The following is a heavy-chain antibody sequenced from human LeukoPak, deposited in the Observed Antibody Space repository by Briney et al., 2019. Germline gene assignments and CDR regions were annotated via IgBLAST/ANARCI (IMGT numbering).Heavy chain of an antibody. D-gene: IGHD6-13*01. V-gene: IGHV3-33*01. Sequence: GRSLRLSCAASGFTFSSYGMHWVRQAPGKGLEGVAVIWYDGSNKYYADSVKGRFTISRDNSKNTLYLQMNSLRAEDTAVYYCAASRGYSSSRPYYYYGMDVWGQGTTVTVSS. CDR2: IWYDGSNK. J-gene: IGHJ6*02. CDR1: GFTFSSYG. CDR3: AASRGYSSSRPYYYYGMDV.